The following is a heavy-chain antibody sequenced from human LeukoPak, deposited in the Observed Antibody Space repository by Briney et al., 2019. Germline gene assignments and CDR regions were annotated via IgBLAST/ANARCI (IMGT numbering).Heavy chain of an antibody. CDR3: ARERRGLYYMDV. Sequence: PGGSLRLSCAASGFTVSSNYMSWVRQAPGKGLEWVSVIYSGGSTYYADSVKGRFTISRDNSKNTLYLQMNSLRAEDTAVYYCARERRGLYYMDVWGKGTTVTVSS. CDR2: IYSGGST. V-gene: IGHV3-66*01. J-gene: IGHJ6*03. CDR1: GFTVSSNY. D-gene: IGHD1-26*01.